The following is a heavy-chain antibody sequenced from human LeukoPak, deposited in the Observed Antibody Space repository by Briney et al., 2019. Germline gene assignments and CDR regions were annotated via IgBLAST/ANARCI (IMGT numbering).Heavy chain of an antibody. CDR3: ARGWHSSTKLVGPYYYMDV. D-gene: IGHD6-13*01. V-gene: IGHV4-34*01. Sequence: SETLSLTCAVYGGSFSGYYWSWIRQPPGKGLEWIGEINHSGSTNYNPSLKSRVTISVDTSKNQFSLKLSSVTAADTAVYYCARGWHSSTKLVGPYYYMDVWGKGTMVTVSS. CDR1: GGSFSGYY. J-gene: IGHJ6*03. CDR2: INHSGST.